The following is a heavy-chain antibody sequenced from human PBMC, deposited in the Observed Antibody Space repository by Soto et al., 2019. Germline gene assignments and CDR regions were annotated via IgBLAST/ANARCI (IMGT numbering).Heavy chain of an antibody. CDR3: ARDNAAAAGVWYYYYGMDV. CDR1: GFTFSSYS. Sequence: EVQLVESGGGLVKPGGSLRLSCAASGFTFSSYSMNWVRQAPGKGLEWVSSISSSSSYIYYADSVKGRFTIARDNAKNSLYLQMNSPRAEDTAVYYCARDNAAAAGVWYYYYGMDVWGQGTTVTVSS. J-gene: IGHJ6*02. D-gene: IGHD6-13*01. V-gene: IGHV3-21*01. CDR2: ISSSSSYI.